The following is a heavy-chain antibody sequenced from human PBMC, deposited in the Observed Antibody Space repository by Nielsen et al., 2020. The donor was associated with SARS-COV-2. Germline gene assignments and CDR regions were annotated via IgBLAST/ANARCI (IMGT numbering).Heavy chain of an antibody. CDR3: ARGAASAGTQAFDI. D-gene: IGHD1-7*01. J-gene: IGHJ3*02. Sequence: GESLKISCAASGFTFSSYGMHWVRQAPGKGLEWVAVIWYDGSNKYYADSVKGRFTISRDNSKNTLYLQMNSLRAEDTAVYYCARGAASAGTQAFDIWGQGTMVTVSS. CDR1: GFTFSSYG. CDR2: IWYDGSNK. V-gene: IGHV3-33*01.